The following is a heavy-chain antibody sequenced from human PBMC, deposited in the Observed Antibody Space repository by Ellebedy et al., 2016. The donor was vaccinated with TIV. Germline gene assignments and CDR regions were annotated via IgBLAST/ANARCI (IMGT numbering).Heavy chain of an antibody. V-gene: IGHV3-30*03. CDR3: ARSQLGSSGWSIDI. J-gene: IGHJ4*02. CDR2: ISYDGSNK. D-gene: IGHD6-19*01. CDR1: GFTFSSYG. Sequence: GESLKISCAASGFTFSSYGMHWVRQAPGKGLEWVAVISYDGSNKYYADSVKGRFTISRDISKNSLYLQMNSLRAEDTAVYYCARSQLGSSGWSIDIWGQGTLVTVSS.